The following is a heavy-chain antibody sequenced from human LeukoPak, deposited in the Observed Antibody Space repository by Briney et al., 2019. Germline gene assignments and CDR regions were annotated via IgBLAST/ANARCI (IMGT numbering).Heavy chain of an antibody. Sequence: GRSLRLSCAATGFTFSSYEMNWVRQAPGKGLEWISYISSSGSTIYYADSVKGRFTISRDNAKNSLYPRMNSLRAEDTAVYYCARSSGWYGWGQGTLVTVSS. CDR2: ISSSGSTI. D-gene: IGHD6-19*01. CDR3: ARSSGWYG. CDR1: GFTFSSYE. J-gene: IGHJ4*02. V-gene: IGHV3-48*03.